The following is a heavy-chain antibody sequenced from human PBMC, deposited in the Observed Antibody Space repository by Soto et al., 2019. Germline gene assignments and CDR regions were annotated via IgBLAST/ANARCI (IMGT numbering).Heavy chain of an antibody. CDR2: IYYSGST. J-gene: IGHJ6*03. D-gene: IGHD2-2*01. V-gene: IGHV4-39*01. Sequence: SETLSLTCTVSGGSISSSSYYWGWIRQPPGKGLEWIGSIYYSGSTYYNPSLKSRVTISVDTSKNQFSLKLSSVTAADTAVYYCARLPSGYCNSTSCYYYYYYYMDVWGKGTTVTVSS. CDR3: ARLPSGYCNSTSCYYYYYYYMDV. CDR1: GGSISSSSYY.